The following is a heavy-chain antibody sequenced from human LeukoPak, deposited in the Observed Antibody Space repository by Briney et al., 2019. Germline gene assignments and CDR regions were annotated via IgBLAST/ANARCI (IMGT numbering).Heavy chain of an antibody. V-gene: IGHV3-23*01. CDR2: LSGGGCNK. CDR1: GFTFNNYA. J-gene: IGHJ4*02. CDR3: AKDEFEVGACSCSSCYATLPFFDY. D-gene: IGHD2-2*01. Sequence: PGGSLRLSCAASGFTFNNYAMSWVRQAPGKGLEWVSTLSGGGCNKYYADSVKGRFTISRDNSKNTLYLQMNSLRAEDTAVYYYAKDEFEVGACSCSSCYATLPFFDYWGQGTLVTVSS.